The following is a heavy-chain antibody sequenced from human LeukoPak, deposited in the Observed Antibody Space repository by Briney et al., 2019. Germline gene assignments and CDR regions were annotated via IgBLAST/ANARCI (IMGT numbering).Heavy chain of an antibody. CDR2: ISGSGGST. J-gene: IGHJ4*02. D-gene: IGHD4-17*01. Sequence: QPGGSLRLSCAASGFTFSSYAMSWVRQAPGKGLEWVSAISGSGGSTYYADSVKGRFTISRDNSKNTLYLQMNSLRAEDTAVYYCAKAGYGDYVYHLYFDYWGQGTLVTVSP. CDR1: GFTFSSYA. V-gene: IGHV3-23*01. CDR3: AKAGYGDYVYHLYFDY.